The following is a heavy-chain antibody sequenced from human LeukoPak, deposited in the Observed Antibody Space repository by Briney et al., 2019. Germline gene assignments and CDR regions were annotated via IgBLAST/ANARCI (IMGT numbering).Heavy chain of an antibody. D-gene: IGHD3-22*01. CDR2: INPNSGGT. CDR1: GYTFTGYY. V-gene: IGHV1-2*02. Sequence: GASVKVSCKASGYTFTGYYMHWVRQAPGQGLEWMGWINPNSGGTNYAQKFQGRVTMTRDTSISTAYMELSRLRSDDTAVYYCARDHLRGYDNYYYGMDVWGQGTTVTVSS. CDR3: ARDHLRGYDNYYYGMDV. J-gene: IGHJ6*02.